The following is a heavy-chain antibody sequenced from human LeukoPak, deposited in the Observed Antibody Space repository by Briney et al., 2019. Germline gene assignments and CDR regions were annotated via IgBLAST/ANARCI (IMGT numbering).Heavy chain of an antibody. CDR3: TRLTTCTTTSCFFDF. D-gene: IGHD2-2*01. Sequence: PGGSLTLSCTASGFTFSVSAMHWVRQASGKGLEWVGRIKTKADSYATAYAASVKGRFTISRDDSENTAYLQMDSLITEDTAVYYCTRLTTCTTTSCFFDFWGQGALVTVSS. V-gene: IGHV3-73*01. CDR2: IKTKADSYAT. CDR1: GFTFSVSA. J-gene: IGHJ4*02.